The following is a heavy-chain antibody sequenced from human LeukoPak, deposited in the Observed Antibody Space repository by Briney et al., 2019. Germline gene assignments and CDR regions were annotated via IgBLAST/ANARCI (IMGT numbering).Heavy chain of an antibody. J-gene: IGHJ6*02. CDR3: VREGLEYSGMDV. D-gene: IGHD5-24*01. Sequence: ASVRLSCAASGYGFSRYGMTWVRQAPGQGLEWVACISGHKGNTHYVQKFQDRFTMTIDTSTTTAYMEVRSLRSDDTAVYYCVREGLEYSGMDVWGQGTTVTVSS. CDR2: ISGHKGNT. V-gene: IGHV1-18*01. CDR1: GYGFSRYG.